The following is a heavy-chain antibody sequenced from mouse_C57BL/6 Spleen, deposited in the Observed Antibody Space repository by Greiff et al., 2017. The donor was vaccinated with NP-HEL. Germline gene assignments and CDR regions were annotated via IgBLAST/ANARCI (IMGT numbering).Heavy chain of an antibody. V-gene: IGHV1-50*01. J-gene: IGHJ4*01. Sequence: QVQLQQPGAELVKPGASVKLSCKASGYTFTSYWLQWVKQRPGQGLEWIGEIDPSDSYTNYHQKFKGKATLTVDTSSSTAYMQLSSLTSEDAAVYYCARRLLYYYAMDYWGQGTSVTVSS. D-gene: IGHD2-3*01. CDR1: GYTFTSYW. CDR2: IDPSDSYT. CDR3: ARRLLYYYAMDY.